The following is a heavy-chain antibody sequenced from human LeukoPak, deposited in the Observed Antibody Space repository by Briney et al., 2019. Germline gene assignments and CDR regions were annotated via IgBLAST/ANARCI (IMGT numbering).Heavy chain of an antibody. CDR3: ARQMIGSGYDYPGYFDY. V-gene: IGHV4-39*01. CDR2: IYYSGST. Sequence: SETLSLTCTVSGGSISSSSYYWGWIRQPPGKGLEWIGSIYYSGSTYYNPSLKSRVTISVDTSKNQFSLKLSSVTAADTAVYYCARQMIGSGYDYPGYFDYWGQGTLVTVSS. J-gene: IGHJ4*02. CDR1: GGSISSSSYY. D-gene: IGHD5-12*01.